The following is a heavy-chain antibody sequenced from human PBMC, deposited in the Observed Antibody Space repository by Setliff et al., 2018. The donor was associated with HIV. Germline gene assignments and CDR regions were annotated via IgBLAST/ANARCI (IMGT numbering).Heavy chain of an antibody. D-gene: IGHD6-13*01. V-gene: IGHV4-31*02. CDR2: ISYSGST. CDR3: ARGLGQQLGRLWYFDL. Sequence: PSETLSLTCTVSGGSISSGGNYWSWIRQYPGKGLEWIGYISYSGSTYYNPSLNSRLTISIDTSKNQFSLKLSSLTAADTAVYYCARGLGQQLGRLWYFDLWGRGTLVTVSS. CDR1: GGSISSGGNY. J-gene: IGHJ2*01.